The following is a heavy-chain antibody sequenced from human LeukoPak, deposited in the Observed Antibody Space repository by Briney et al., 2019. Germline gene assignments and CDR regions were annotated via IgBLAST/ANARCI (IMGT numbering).Heavy chain of an antibody. V-gene: IGHV4-59*01. D-gene: IGHD3-10*01. CDR3: ARSVGGSLLWFGEPAFNYFDY. CDR2: IYCSGNT. Sequence: SETLSLTCTVSGGSLRSYYWSWIRQSPGKGLEWFGYIYCSGNTNYNPSLKSRVTISVDTSKNQFSLKLTSVTAADTAVYYCARSVGGSLLWFGEPAFNYFDYWGQGTLVTVSS. CDR1: GGSLRSYY. J-gene: IGHJ4*02.